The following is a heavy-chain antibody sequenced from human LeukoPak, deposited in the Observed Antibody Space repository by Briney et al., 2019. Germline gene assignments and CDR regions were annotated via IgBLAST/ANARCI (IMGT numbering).Heavy chain of an antibody. CDR2: INPSGGST. D-gene: IGHD3-3*01. CDR1: GYTCTIYY. Sequence: ASVKVSCKASGYTCTIYYMHWVRQAPGQGLEWMGIINPSGGSTSYAQKFQGRVTMTRDTSTSTVYMELSSLRSEDTAVYYCARDSGTIFGVVTFAFDIWGQGTMVTVSS. V-gene: IGHV1-46*01. CDR3: ARDSGTIFGVVTFAFDI. J-gene: IGHJ3*02.